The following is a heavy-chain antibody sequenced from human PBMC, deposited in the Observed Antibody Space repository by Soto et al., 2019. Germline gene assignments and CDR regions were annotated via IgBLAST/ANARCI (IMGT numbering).Heavy chain of an antibody. J-gene: IGHJ6*02. CDR2: INHSGST. D-gene: IGHD3-9*01. CDR3: ARERHILTGYYIGHYYYYGMDV. CDR1: GGSFSGYC. Sequence: SETLSLTCAVYGGSFSGYCWSWIRQPPGKGLEWIGEINHSGSTNYNPSIKSRVTISVDTSKNQFSLKLSSVTAADTAVYYCARERHILTGYYIGHYYYYGMDVWGQGTTVTVSS. V-gene: IGHV4-34*01.